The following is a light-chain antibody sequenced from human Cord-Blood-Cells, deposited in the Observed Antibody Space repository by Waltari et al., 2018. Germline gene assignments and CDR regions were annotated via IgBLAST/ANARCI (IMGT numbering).Light chain of an antibody. V-gene: IGLV2-23*01. J-gene: IGLJ2*01. CDR1: SSDVGSYNL. CDR3: CSYAGSSSVV. Sequence: QSALTQPASVSGSPGQSITISCTGTSSDVGSYNLVSWYQQHPGKAPKLMIYEGSKRHSGVSNRFSGSKSGNTASLTISGLQSEAEADYYCCSYAGSSSVVFGGGPKLTVL. CDR2: EGS.